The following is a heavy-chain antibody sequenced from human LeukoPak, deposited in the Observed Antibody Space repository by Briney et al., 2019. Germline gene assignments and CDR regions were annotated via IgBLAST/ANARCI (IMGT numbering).Heavy chain of an antibody. V-gene: IGHV3-23*01. CDR2: ISGSGAST. Sequence: GGSLRLSCVASGFTFSGSVMNWVRLAPGKGLEWVSAISGSGASTYYADSVKGRFTISRDDSKNTLYLQMNSLRAEDTAVYYCARKGTVSDSAYYYYMDVWGKGTTVTISS. D-gene: IGHD4-17*01. J-gene: IGHJ6*03. CDR3: ARKGTVSDSAYYYYMDV. CDR1: GFTFSGSV.